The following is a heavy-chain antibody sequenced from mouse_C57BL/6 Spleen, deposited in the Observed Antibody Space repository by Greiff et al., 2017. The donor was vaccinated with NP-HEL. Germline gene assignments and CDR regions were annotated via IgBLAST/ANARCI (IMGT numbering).Heavy chain of an antibody. D-gene: IGHD1-1*01. CDR1: GYTFTSYW. J-gene: IGHJ2*01. CDR2: IDPSDSYT. CDR3: ARRPITTVVAPFDY. Sequence: VQLQQPGAELVKPGASVKLSCKASGYTFTSYWMQWVKQRPGQGLEWIGEIDPSDSYTNYNQKFKGKATLTVDTSSSTAYMQLSSLTSEDSAVYYCARRPITTVVAPFDYWGQGTTLTVSS. V-gene: IGHV1-50*01.